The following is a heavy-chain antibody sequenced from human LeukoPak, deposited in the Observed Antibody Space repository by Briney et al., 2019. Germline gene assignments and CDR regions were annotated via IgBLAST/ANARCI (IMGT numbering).Heavy chain of an antibody. CDR3: ARGGRWLARNNNWFDP. CDR2: INPNSGGT. J-gene: IGHJ5*02. D-gene: IGHD6-19*01. V-gene: IGHV1-2*06. Sequence: EASVKVSCKASGYTFTGYYMHWVRQAPGQGLEWMGRINPNSGGTNYAQKFQGRVTMTRDTSISTAYMELSRLRSDDTAVYYCARGGRWLARNNNWFDPWGQGTLVTVSS. CDR1: GYTFTGYY.